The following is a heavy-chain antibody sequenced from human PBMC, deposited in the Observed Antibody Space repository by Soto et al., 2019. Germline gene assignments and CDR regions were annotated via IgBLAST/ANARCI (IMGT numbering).Heavy chain of an antibody. CDR3: AREYYYDSSGSPGH. CDR1: GGTFSSYT. V-gene: IGHV1-46*01. Sequence: ASVNVSCKASGGTFSSYTISWVRQAPGQGLEWMGIIIPSGGITSYAQKFQGRVTMTRDTSTSTVYMELSSLRSEDTAVYYCAREYYYDSSGSPGHWGQGTLVTVSS. CDR2: IIPSGGIT. D-gene: IGHD3-22*01. J-gene: IGHJ4*02.